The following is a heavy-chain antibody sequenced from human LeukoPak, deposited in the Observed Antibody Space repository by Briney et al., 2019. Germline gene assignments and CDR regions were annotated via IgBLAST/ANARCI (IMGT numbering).Heavy chain of an antibody. D-gene: IGHD3-3*01. Sequence: GESLKISCAASGFTFSSYSMNWVRQAPGKGLEWVSYISSSSSSTIYYADSVKGRFTISRDNAKNSLYLQMNSLRAEDTAVYYCARTYYDFWSGYYPWGQGTLVTVSS. CDR3: ARTYYDFWSGYYP. CDR2: ISSSSSSTI. V-gene: IGHV3-48*01. CDR1: GFTFSSYS. J-gene: IGHJ5*02.